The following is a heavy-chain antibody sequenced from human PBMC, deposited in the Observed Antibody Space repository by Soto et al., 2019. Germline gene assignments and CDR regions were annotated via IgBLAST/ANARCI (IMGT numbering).Heavy chain of an antibody. J-gene: IGHJ5*02. CDR1: GFTFSSYA. CDR2: ISYDGSNK. Sequence: GGSLRLSCAASGFTFSSYAMHWVRQAPGKGLEWVAVISYDGSNKYYADSVKGRFTISRDNSKNTLYLQMNSLRAEDTAVYYCARGQSYYGSGTQGLNYLYNCFDPWGQGTLVTVSS. D-gene: IGHD3-10*01. CDR3: ARGQSYYGSGTQGLNYLYNCFDP. V-gene: IGHV3-30-3*01.